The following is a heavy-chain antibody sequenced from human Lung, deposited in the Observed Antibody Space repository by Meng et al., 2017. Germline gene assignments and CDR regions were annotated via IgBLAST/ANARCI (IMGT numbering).Heavy chain of an antibody. Sequence: QLQLQQWGDGLLKPSETLSLTSVVSGGSFSDYYWSWIRQPPGKGLEWIGEINHSGSTNYNPSLESRATISVDTSQNNLSLKLSSVTAADSAVYYCARGPTTMAHDFDYWGQGTLVTVSS. CDR3: ARGPTTMAHDFDY. D-gene: IGHD4-11*01. CDR2: INHSGST. J-gene: IGHJ4*02. V-gene: IGHV4-34*01. CDR1: GGSFSDYY.